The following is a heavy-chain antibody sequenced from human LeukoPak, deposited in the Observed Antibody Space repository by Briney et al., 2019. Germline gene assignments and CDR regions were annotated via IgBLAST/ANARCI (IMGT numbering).Heavy chain of an antibody. V-gene: IGHV3-21*01. CDR3: ARGSVLLWFGNFDY. CDR1: GFTFSSYS. CDR2: ISSSSSYI. Sequence: GGSLRLSCAASGFTFSSYSMNWVRQAPGKGLEWVSSISSSSSYIYYADSVKGRFTTSRDNAKNSLYLQMNSLRAEDTAVYYCARGSVLLWFGNFDYWGQGTLVTVSS. D-gene: IGHD3-10*01. J-gene: IGHJ4*02.